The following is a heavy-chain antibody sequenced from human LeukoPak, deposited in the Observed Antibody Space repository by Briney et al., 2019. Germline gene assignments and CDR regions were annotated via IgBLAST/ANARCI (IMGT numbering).Heavy chain of an antibody. CDR1: GYTFSSYG. Sequence: ASVKVSCKASGYTFSSYGVRWGRQAPGQGLEWMGWISTYNGNTNYAQKVQGRVTMTTDTSTSTAYMELRSLRSDDTAVYYCARDYSSGWPNFDYWGQGTLVTVSS. D-gene: IGHD6-19*01. CDR3: ARDYSSGWPNFDY. CDR2: ISTYNGNT. V-gene: IGHV1-18*01. J-gene: IGHJ4*02.